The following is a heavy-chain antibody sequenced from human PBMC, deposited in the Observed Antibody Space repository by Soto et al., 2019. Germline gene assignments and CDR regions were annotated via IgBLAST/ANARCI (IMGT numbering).Heavy chain of an antibody. D-gene: IGHD3-10*01. CDR2: ITDTGGDT. CDR3: ARGSTDSYPGSRIFDF. V-gene: IGHV3-23*01. J-gene: IGHJ4*02. CDR1: GITFVSRA. Sequence: WGSLRLACVASGITFVSRAISWFRHSPLEGLEWVSTITDTGGDTKYADSVRGRFTMSRDNSKKTLYLQMNSLRVEDSALYYCARGSTDSYPGSRIFDFWGRGTLVTVSS.